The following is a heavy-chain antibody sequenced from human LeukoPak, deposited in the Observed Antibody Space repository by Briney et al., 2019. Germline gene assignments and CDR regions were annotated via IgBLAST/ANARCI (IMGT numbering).Heavy chain of an antibody. CDR2: MNPNSGNT. Sequence: GASVKVSCKGSDYTFTNYGISWVRQATGQGLEWMGWMNPNSGNTGYAQKFQGRVTMTRNTSISTAYMELSSLRSEDTAVYYCARGLRWGSTSPLPGYWGQGTLVTVSS. D-gene: IGHD2-2*01. V-gene: IGHV1-8*02. CDR3: ARGLRWGSTSPLPGY. CDR1: DYTFTNYG. J-gene: IGHJ4*02.